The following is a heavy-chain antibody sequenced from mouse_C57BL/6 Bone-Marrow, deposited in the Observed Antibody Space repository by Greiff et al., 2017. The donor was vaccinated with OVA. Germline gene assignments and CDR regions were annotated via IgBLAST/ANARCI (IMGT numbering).Heavy chain of an antibody. CDR3: ARRSGPRLGLDY. J-gene: IGHJ2*01. Sequence: QVQLQQPGAELVKPGASVKLSCKASGYTFTSYWMHWVKQRPGRGLEWIGRIDPNSGGTKYNEKFKSKATLTVDKPSSTAYMQLSSLASEDASVYYCARRSGPRLGLDYWGQGTTLTVSS. CDR1: GYTFTSYW. D-gene: IGHD1-3*01. CDR2: IDPNSGGT. V-gene: IGHV1-72*01.